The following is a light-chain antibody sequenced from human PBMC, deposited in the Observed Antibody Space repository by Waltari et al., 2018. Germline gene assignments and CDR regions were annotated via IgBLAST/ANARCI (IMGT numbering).Light chain of an antibody. Sequence: QSALTQPASVAGSPERSVTIFCTGTSNEVSGYNSVSWYQEHPGQAPRVIIYDGSDRPSAVSDRFSGSESGNTASLTISGLQAEDEADYYCSSQSSNNVVLFGGGTKLTVL. V-gene: IGLV2-14*01. CDR1: SNEVSGYNS. CDR3: SSQSSNNVVL. CDR2: DGS. J-gene: IGLJ2*01.